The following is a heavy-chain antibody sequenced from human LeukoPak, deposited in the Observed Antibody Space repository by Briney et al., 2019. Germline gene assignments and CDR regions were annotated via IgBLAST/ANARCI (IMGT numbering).Heavy chain of an antibody. Sequence: ASVTVSCTASGGTFSSYAISWARQAPGQRLEWMGWINAGNGNTKYSQKFQGRVTITRDTSASTAYMELSSLRSEDTAVYYCARGDGDYVRYSPYYFDYWGQGTLVTVSS. V-gene: IGHV1-3*01. CDR3: ARGDGDYVRYSPYYFDY. D-gene: IGHD4-17*01. CDR1: GGTFSSYA. CDR2: INAGNGNT. J-gene: IGHJ4*02.